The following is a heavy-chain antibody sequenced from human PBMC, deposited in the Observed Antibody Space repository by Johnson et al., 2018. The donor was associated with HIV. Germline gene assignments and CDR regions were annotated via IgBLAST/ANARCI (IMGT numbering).Heavy chain of an antibody. J-gene: IGHJ3*02. CDR1: GFIFSDSD. CDR2: VRNRANNFAT. Sequence: EVQLVESGGGLVQPGGSLTLSCAASGFIFSDSDIHWVRQASGKGLEWVGRVRNRANNFATLYSASVEGRSTVSRDDSKIMAYLRLSRLRAEDAAVYYCTAGRRGSKSYSNTFYYAVDIWGQGTTVTVSS. V-gene: IGHV3-73*01. CDR3: TAGRRGSKSYSNTFYYAVDI. D-gene: IGHD2/OR15-2a*01.